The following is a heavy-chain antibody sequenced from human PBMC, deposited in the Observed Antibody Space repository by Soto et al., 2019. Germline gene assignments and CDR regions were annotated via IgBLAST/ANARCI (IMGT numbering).Heavy chain of an antibody. D-gene: IGHD4-17*01. J-gene: IGHJ2*01. Sequence: QVQLQESGPGLVKPSETLSLTCTVSGGSISSYYWSWIRQPPGKGLEWIGYIYYSGSTNYNPSLKGRVTISVDTSKNQCSLKLSSVTAADTAVYYCARWVYGDYRRGYFDLWGRGTLVTVSS. CDR3: ARWVYGDYRRGYFDL. V-gene: IGHV4-59*01. CDR2: IYYSGST. CDR1: GGSISSYY.